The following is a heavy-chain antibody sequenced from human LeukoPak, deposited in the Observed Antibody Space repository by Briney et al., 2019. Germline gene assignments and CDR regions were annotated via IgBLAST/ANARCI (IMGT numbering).Heavy chain of an antibody. Sequence: ASVKVSCKASGYTFTSYGISWVRQAPGQGLELMGWVSAYNGNTNYAQKLQGRVTMTTDTSTSTAYMELRSLRSDDTAVYYCARYYYGSGSYYNRLDYWGQGTLVTVSS. D-gene: IGHD3-10*01. CDR3: ARYYYGSGSYYNRLDY. CDR1: GYTFTSYG. V-gene: IGHV1-18*01. CDR2: VSAYNGNT. J-gene: IGHJ4*02.